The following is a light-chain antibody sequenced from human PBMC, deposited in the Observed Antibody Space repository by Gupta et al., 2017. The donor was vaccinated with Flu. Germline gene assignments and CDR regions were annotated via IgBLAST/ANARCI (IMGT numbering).Light chain of an antibody. V-gene: IGKV1-5*03. CDR3: QQCSSYPYT. J-gene: IGKJ2*01. CDR1: QSISSW. Sequence: DTQMIQSSSTPSASSGDRVTITCRASQSISSWLAWYQQKPGKAPKLMIYKASSVESGVPSGFSSSGSGKEFTLTSSSLQPDDFATYCCQQCSSYPYTFGQGTKLEIK. CDR2: KAS.